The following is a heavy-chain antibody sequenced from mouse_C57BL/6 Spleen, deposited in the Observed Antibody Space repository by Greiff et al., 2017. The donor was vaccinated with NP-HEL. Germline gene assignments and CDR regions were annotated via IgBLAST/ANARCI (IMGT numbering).Heavy chain of an antibody. J-gene: IGHJ2*01. CDR3: ARENMVTNDFDY. CDR1: GYAFSSSW. Sequence: QVQLQQSGPELVKPGASVKISCKASGYAFSSSWMNWVKQRPGQGLEWIGRIYPGDGDTNYNGKFKGKATLTVDKSSSTAYMQLSSLTSEDSAVYFCARENMVTNDFDYWGQGTTLTVSS. D-gene: IGHD2-2*01. V-gene: IGHV1-82*01. CDR2: IYPGDGDT.